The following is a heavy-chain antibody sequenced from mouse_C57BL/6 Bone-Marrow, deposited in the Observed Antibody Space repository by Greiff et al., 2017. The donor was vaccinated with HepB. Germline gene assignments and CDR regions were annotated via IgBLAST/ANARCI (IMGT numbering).Heavy chain of an antibody. CDR2: INPSTGGT. CDR3: ARRNGNYVWYYAMDY. D-gene: IGHD2-1*01. CDR1: GYSFTGYY. V-gene: IGHV1-42*01. Sequence: EVQLQQSGPELVKPGASVKISCKASGYSFTGYYMNWVKQSPEKSLEWIGEINPSTGGTTYNQKFKAKATLTVDKSSSTAYMQLKSLTSEDSAVYYCARRNGNYVWYYAMDYWGQGTSVTVSS. J-gene: IGHJ4*01.